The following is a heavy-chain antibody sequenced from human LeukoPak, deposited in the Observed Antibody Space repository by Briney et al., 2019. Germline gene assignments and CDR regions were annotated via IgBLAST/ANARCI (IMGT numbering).Heavy chain of an antibody. Sequence: GGSLRLSCAASGFTFRSYAMSWVRQAPGKGPEWVSAICGSGDSTYYADSVKGRFTSSSDNSKNTLYLQMNRLRAEDTVVYCCAQTKLFGVVIVDDYWGQGTLVTVSS. CDR1: GFTFRSYA. CDR3: AQTKLFGVVIVDDY. D-gene: IGHD3-3*01. CDR2: ICGSGDST. V-gene: IGHV3-23*01. J-gene: IGHJ4*02.